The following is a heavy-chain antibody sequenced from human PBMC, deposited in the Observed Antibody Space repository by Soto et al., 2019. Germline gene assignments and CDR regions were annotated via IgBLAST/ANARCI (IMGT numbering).Heavy chain of an antibody. CDR1: GYTFTGYY. J-gene: IGHJ4*02. V-gene: IGHV1-2*02. CDR3: ARDGYCSSTRCYQDY. D-gene: IGHD2-2*01. Sequence: SVKVSCKASGYTFTGYYVHWVRQAPGQGLEWMGWINPNSGDTSYPQKFQGRVTMTRDTSTSTAYMELSRLRSDDTAVYYCARDGYCSSTRCYQDYWGQGTLVTVSS. CDR2: INPNSGDT.